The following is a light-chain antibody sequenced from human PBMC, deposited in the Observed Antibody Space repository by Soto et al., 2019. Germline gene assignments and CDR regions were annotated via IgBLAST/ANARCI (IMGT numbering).Light chain of an antibody. CDR2: GAS. CDR1: QTVSSN. CDR3: QQYLNRFFT. V-gene: IGKV3-15*01. J-gene: IGKJ4*01. Sequence: EIGVKQSSAPVSVSKGERATXTCRASQTVSSNLAWYQVKPGQAPRLLIYGASTLATGIPARFSASGSGTEFTLTIDSLQADDFAAYLWQQYLNRFFTFGGWGKVDI.